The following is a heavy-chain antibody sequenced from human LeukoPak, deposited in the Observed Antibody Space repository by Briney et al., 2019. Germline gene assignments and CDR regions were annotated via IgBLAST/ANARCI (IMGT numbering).Heavy chain of an antibody. J-gene: IGHJ4*02. CDR2: INHSGST. D-gene: IGHD3-16*01. Sequence: PSETLSLTCAVYGGSFSGYYWSWIRQPPGKGLEWIGEINHSGSTNYNPSLKSRVTILLDKSKSQFSLKLSSVTAADTAVYYCARWGGSRTWIEYWGQGTLVTVSS. CDR1: GGSFSGYY. V-gene: IGHV4-34*01. CDR3: ARWGGSRTWIEY.